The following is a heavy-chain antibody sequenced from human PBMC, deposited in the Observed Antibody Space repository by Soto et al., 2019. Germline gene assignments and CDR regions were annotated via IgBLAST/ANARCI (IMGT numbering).Heavy chain of an antibody. V-gene: IGHV3-23*01. D-gene: IGHD2-21*01. CDR2: FSGGRDTT. J-gene: IGHJ4*02. CDR3: AKATSATCTGSICYSFDY. CDR1: GCTVSSYA. Sequence: VQLLESGGGLVQPGGSPRLSCVASGCTVSSYAMSWVRQAPGQRLEWVATFSGGRDTTWHADSVKGRFTVSRDSSKNTLSLQMNSLRPEDTALYYCAKATSATCTGSICYSFDYWGQGTLVTVSS.